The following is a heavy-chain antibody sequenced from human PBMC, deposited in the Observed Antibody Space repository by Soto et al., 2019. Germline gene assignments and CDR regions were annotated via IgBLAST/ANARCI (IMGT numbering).Heavy chain of an antibody. CDR1: GFTFSSYA. J-gene: IGHJ4*02. D-gene: IGHD6-6*01. CDR2: ISGSDDST. CDR3: AKRSSSSTFDY. Sequence: EVQLLESGGGLVQPGEPLRLSCAASGFTFSSYAMSWVRQAPGKGLEWVSGISGSDDSTYYADSVKGRFTISRDNSKHTLYLQMNSLRAEDTAVYYCAKRSSSSTFDYWGQGTLVTVSS. V-gene: IGHV3-23*01.